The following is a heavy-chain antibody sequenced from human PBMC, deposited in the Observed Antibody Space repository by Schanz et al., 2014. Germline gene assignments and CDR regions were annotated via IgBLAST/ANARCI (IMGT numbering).Heavy chain of an antibody. CDR3: VSQTGSPNY. J-gene: IGHJ4*02. Sequence: EVQLVESGGGVVRPGGSLRLSCAASGFTFSGFWMTWVRQAPGKGLEWVANIKKDGSEKYYVDSVKGRFTISRDNAKNSLFLQMNSLRVEDTAVYFCVSQTGSPNYWGQGTLVTVSS. CDR2: IKKDGSEK. D-gene: IGHD6-13*01. V-gene: IGHV3-7*01. CDR1: GFTFSGFW.